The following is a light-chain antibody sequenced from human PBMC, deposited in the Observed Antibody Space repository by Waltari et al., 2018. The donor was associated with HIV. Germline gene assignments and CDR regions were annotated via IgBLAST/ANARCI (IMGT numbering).Light chain of an antibody. V-gene: IGLV10-54*01. Sequence: QAGLTQPPSVSKGLRQTATLTCTGNSNTVGNQGAAWLQQHQGHPPKLLSYRNNNRPSGISERLSASRSGNTASLTITGLQPEDEADYYCSAWDSSLSGWVFSGGTKLTVL. CDR3: SAWDSSLSGWV. CDR2: RNN. CDR1: SNTVGNQG. J-gene: IGLJ3*02.